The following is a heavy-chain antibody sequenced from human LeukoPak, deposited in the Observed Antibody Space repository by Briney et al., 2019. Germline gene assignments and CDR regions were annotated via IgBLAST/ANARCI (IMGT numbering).Heavy chain of an antibody. Sequence: GGSLRLSCAAFGFTFSSYAMHWVRQAPGKGLEYVSAISSNGGSTYFANSVKGRFTISRDNSKNTLYLQMGSLRAEDMAVYYCARGPYYDFWVYYMDVWGKGTTVTVSS. CDR3: ARGPYYDFWVYYMDV. D-gene: IGHD3-3*01. V-gene: IGHV3-64*01. CDR2: ISSNGGST. CDR1: GFTFSSYA. J-gene: IGHJ6*03.